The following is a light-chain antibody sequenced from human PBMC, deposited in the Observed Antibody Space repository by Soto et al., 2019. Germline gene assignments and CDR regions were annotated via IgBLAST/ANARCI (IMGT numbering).Light chain of an antibody. V-gene: IGKV3-20*01. CDR2: GAS. Sequence: EIVLTQSPATLSSSPGEKATLSCRASQSVRNNYLAWYHQKPGQAPRLLIYGASYRATGIPDRFSGSGFGTDFTLTISRLETEDLAVYFCQQYGSSPWTFGLGTNVEIK. CDR1: QSVRNNY. J-gene: IGKJ1*01. CDR3: QQYGSSPWT.